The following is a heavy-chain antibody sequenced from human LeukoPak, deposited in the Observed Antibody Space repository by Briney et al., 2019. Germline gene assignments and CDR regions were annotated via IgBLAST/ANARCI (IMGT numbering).Heavy chain of an antibody. CDR1: GFTFISYT. J-gene: IGHJ5*02. CDR2: ISSSSSYI. CDR3: ARDAIAAVGTKRNWFDP. Sequence: GGSLRLSCAASGFTFISYTMNWVRQAPGKWLEWVSSISSSSSYIYYADSVKGRFTISRDNAKNSLYLQMNSLRAEDTAVYYCARDAIAAVGTKRNWFDPWGQGTLVTVSS. V-gene: IGHV3-21*01. D-gene: IGHD6-13*01.